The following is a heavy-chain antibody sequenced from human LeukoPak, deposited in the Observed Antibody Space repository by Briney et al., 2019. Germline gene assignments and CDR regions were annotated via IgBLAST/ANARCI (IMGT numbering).Heavy chain of an antibody. V-gene: IGHV3-30*04. J-gene: IGHJ4*02. CDR2: TSFDGSDN. CDR1: GFTVSNDA. D-gene: IGHD3-22*01. Sequence: GRSLRLSCAASGFTVSNDAMHWVRQAPGKGLKWVAVTSFDGSDNYYADSVKGRFTISRDNSKNTLYLQMNSLRPDDTAVYYCARAPGTMIVVDYWGQGTLVTVSS. CDR3: ARAPGTMIVVDY.